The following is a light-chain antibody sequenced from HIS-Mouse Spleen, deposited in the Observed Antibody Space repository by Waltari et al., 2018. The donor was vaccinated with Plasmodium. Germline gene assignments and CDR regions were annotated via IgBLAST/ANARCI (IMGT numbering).Light chain of an antibody. J-gene: IGLJ3*02. CDR2: QDS. CDR3: QAWDSSTAV. Sequence: SYELTQQPSLSVSPGPPARITCSGVKLGDKYTCWYQQKPGQSPLLVIYQDSKRPSGIPERFSGANSGNTATLTISGTQAMDEADYYCQAWDSSTAVFGGGTKLTVL. CDR1: KLGDKY. V-gene: IGLV3-1*01.